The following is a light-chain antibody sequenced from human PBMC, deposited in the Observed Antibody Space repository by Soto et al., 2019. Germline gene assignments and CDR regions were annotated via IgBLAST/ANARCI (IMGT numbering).Light chain of an antibody. J-gene: IGKJ1*01. V-gene: IGKV3-20*01. CDR3: QQHDNAPPWT. CDR2: GAS. CDR1: QSVSSTS. Sequence: EIVLTQSPGTLSFSPGERATLSCRASQSVSSTSIAWYQQKPGQAPRLLIYGASSRANGIPDRFSGSGSGTDFTLTISRREPEDFAVYYCQQHDNAPPWTFGQGTKVEIK.